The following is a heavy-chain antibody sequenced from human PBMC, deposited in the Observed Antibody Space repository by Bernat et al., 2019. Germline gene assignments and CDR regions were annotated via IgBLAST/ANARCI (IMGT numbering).Heavy chain of an antibody. V-gene: IGHV3-7*03. J-gene: IGHJ4*02. Sequence: EVQLVESGGGLVQPGGSLRLSCAASGFTFSVSWMSWVRQAPGKGLEWVANINQDGSAKYYVDSVRGRFTISRDNAKNSLYLQMNSLRADETAVYYCARSPRTGDVDYWGQGTLVTVSS. CDR1: GFTFSVSW. CDR2: INQDGSAK. CDR3: ARSPRTGDVDY. D-gene: IGHD7-27*01.